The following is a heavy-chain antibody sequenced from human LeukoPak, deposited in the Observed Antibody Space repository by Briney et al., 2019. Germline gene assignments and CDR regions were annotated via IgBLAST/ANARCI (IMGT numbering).Heavy chain of an antibody. D-gene: IGHD3-10*01. V-gene: IGHV1-2*02. CDR2: INPNSGGT. CDR3: ARLLSVSDYYYYGSGSHADFDY. J-gene: IGHJ4*02. CDR1: GYTFTGYY. Sequence: ASVKVSCKASGYTFTGYYMHWVRQAPGQGLEWMGWINPNSGGTNYAQKFQGRVTMTRDTSISTAYMELSRLRSDDTAVYYCARLLSVSDYYYYGSGSHADFDYWGQGTLVTVSS.